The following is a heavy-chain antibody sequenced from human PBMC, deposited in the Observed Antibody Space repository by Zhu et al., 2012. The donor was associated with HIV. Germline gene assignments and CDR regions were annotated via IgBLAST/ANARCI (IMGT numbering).Heavy chain of an antibody. D-gene: IGHD3-10*01. CDR2: IYHSGST. CDR1: GYSISSGYY. J-gene: IGHJ2*01. Sequence: QVQLQESGPGLVKPSETLSLTCAVSGYSISSGYYWGWIRQPPGKGLEWIGSIYHSGSTYYNPSLKSRVTISVDTSKNQFSLKLSSVTAADTAVYYCARAIYGSGYWYFDLWGLAPWSLSPQ. CDR3: ARAIYGSGYWYFDL. V-gene: IGHV4-38-2*01.